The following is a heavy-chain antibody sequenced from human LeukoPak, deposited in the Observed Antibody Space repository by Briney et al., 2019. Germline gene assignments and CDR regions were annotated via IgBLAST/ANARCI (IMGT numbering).Heavy chain of an antibody. Sequence: GGSLRLSCAASGFTFDDYGMSWVRQAPGKGLEWVSGINWNGGSTGYADSVKGRFTISRDNAKNSLYLQMNSLRAEDTALNYCARVTVDFWSGYLNYFDYWGQGTLVTVSS. CDR3: ARVTVDFWSGYLNYFDY. D-gene: IGHD3-3*01. CDR1: GFTFDDYG. V-gene: IGHV3-20*04. J-gene: IGHJ4*02. CDR2: INWNGGST.